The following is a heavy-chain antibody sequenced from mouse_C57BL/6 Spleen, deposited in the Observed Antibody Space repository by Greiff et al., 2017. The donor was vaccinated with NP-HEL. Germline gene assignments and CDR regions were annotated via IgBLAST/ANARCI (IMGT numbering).Heavy chain of an antibody. CDR1: GFTFSSYG. Sequence: EVKVVESGGDLVKPGGSLKLSCAASGFTFSSYGMSWVRQTPDKRLEWVATISSGGSYTYYPDSVKGRFTISRDNAKNTLYLQMSSLKSEDTAMYYCARQALYYFDYWGQGTTLTVSS. CDR3: ARQALYYFDY. V-gene: IGHV5-6*01. CDR2: ISSGGSYT. J-gene: IGHJ2*01.